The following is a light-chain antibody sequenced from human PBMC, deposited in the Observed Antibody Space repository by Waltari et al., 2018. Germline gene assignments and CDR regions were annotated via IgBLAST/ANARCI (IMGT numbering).Light chain of an antibody. J-gene: IGKJ4*01. CDR3: QQRLNWPVT. V-gene: IGKV3-11*01. Sequence: DIVLTQSPANLSWSQGERATLSCRASQNFSKYLPWYQQKPGQAPRLLIYDASKTFTGTPARFSGSGSGTDFTLTIGSLEPDDFAVYYCQQRLNWPVTFGGGTKVEIK. CDR1: QNFSKY. CDR2: DAS.